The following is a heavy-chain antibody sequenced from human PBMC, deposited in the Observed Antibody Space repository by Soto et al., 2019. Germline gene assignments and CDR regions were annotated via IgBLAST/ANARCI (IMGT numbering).Heavy chain of an antibody. Sequence: GESLKISCAASGFTFGNYWMSWVRQAPGKGPEWVANIKQDGSERNYVDSVKGRFTISRDNAENSLYLQMNSLRVEDTGVYYCASARHIGPWGQGTQVTVSS. V-gene: IGHV3-7*01. J-gene: IGHJ5*02. CDR3: ASARHIGP. CDR1: GFTFGNYW. CDR2: IKQDGSER. D-gene: IGHD2-21*01.